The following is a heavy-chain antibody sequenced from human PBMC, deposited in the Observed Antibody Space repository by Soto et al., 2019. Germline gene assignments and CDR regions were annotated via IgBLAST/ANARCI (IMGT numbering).Heavy chain of an antibody. D-gene: IGHD1-26*01. Sequence: ESGGGVVQPGRSLRLSCAASGFTFSSYGMHWVRQAPGKGLEWVAIISYDGSNTYYADSVKGRFTISRDNSKNTLYLQMNSLRAEDTSVYYCAKEGGLSGSYYISSSYYVDYWGQGTLVTVSS. CDR1: GFTFSSYG. CDR2: ISYDGSNT. CDR3: AKEGGLSGSYYISSSYYVDY. V-gene: IGHV3-30*18. J-gene: IGHJ4*02.